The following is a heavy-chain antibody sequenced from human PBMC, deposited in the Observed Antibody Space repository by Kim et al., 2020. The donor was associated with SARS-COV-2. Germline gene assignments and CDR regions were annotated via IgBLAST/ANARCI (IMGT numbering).Heavy chain of an antibody. J-gene: IGHJ4*02. D-gene: IGHD2-15*01. V-gene: IGHV3-30*04. CDR1: GFTFSSYA. Sequence: GGSLRLSCAASGFTFSSYAMHWVRQAPGKGLEWVAVISYDGSNKYYADSVKGRFTISRDNSKNTLYLQMNSLRAEDTAVYYCARGRGGCYRSSFDYWGQGTLVTVSS. CDR2: ISYDGSNK. CDR3: ARGRGGCYRSSFDY.